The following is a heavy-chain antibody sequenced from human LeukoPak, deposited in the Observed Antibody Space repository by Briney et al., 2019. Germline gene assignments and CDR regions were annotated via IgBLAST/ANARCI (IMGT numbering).Heavy chain of an antibody. CDR1: GYTFTSYY. V-gene: IGHV1-46*01. J-gene: IGHJ5*02. D-gene: IGHD2-2*01. Sequence: ASVTASCTASGYTFTSYYMHWVGQAPGQGLEWMGIINPSGGSASYAQKFQGRVTMTRDTSTSTVYMELSSLRSEDTAVYYCAREDCSSTINVYCWFDPWGQGTLVTVSS. CDR3: AREDCSSTINVYCWFDP. CDR2: INPSGGSA.